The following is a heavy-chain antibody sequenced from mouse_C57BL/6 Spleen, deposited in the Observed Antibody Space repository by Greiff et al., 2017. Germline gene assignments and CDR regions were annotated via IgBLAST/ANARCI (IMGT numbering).Heavy chain of an antibody. J-gene: IGHJ4*01. CDR2: IYPGGGYT. CDR1: GYTFTNYW. Sequence: VQLQQSGAELVRPGTSVKMSCKASGYTFTNYWIGWAKQRPGHGLEWIGDIYPGGGYTNYYEKFKGKATLTADKSSSTAYMQFSSLTSEDSAIYYCARSGDGYFYAMDYWGQGTSVTVSS. D-gene: IGHD2-3*01. V-gene: IGHV1-63*01. CDR3: ARSGDGYFYAMDY.